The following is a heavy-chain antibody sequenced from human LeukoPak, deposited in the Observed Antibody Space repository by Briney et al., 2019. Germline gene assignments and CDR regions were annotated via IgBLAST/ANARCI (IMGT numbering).Heavy chain of an antibody. D-gene: IGHD3-22*01. Sequence: VASVKVSCKASGGTFSSYAISWVRQAPGQGPEWMGRIIPIFGTANYAQKFQGRVTITTDESTSTAYMELSSLRSEDTAVYYCARDLRVDVYWWLFHDYWGQGTLVTVSS. J-gene: IGHJ4*02. CDR2: IIPIFGTA. CDR3: ARDLRVDVYWWLFHDY. V-gene: IGHV1-69*05. CDR1: GGTFSSYA.